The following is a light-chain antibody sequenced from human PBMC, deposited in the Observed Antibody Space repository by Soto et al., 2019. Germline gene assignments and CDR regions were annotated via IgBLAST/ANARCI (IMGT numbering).Light chain of an antibody. CDR3: AAWDASLNGVL. CDR2: TND. V-gene: IGLV1-44*01. Sequence: QAVVTQPPSASGTPGQRVTISCSGSSSNIGSSSVNWYQQLPGTAPKLLIYTNDQRPSGVPDRFSGSKSGTSASLAISGLHSEDEADYYCAAWDASLNGVLFGGGTKVTVL. J-gene: IGLJ2*01. CDR1: SSNIGSSS.